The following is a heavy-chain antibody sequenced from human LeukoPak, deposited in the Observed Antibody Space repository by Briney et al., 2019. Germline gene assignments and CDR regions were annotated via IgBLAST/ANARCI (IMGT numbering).Heavy chain of an antibody. J-gene: IGHJ4*02. CDR1: GFTFSSYS. D-gene: IGHD7-27*01. CDR2: ISSIGSTI. CDR3: ARDHSNWEGVDY. V-gene: IGHV3-48*01. Sequence: GGSLRLSCAASGFTFSSYSMNWVRQAPGKGLGWVSYISSIGSTIYYADSVKGRFTISRDNAKNSLYLQMNSLRAEDTAVYYCARDHSNWEGVDYWGQGTLVTVSS.